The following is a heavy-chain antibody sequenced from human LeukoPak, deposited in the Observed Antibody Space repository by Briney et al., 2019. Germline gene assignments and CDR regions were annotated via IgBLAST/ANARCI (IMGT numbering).Heavy chain of an antibody. Sequence: PSETLFLTCTVSGGSISSYYWSWIRQPAGKGLEWIGRIYTSGSTNYNPSLKSRVAMSVDTSKNQFSLKLSSVTAADTAVYYCARVDSNYLFDYWGQGTLVTVSS. D-gene: IGHD4-11*01. CDR3: ARVDSNYLFDY. CDR1: GGSISSYY. CDR2: IYTSGST. V-gene: IGHV4-4*07. J-gene: IGHJ4*02.